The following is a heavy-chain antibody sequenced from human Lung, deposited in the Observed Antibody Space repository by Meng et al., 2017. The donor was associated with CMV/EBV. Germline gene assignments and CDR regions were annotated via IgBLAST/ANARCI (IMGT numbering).Heavy chain of an antibody. CDR2: ITPSSGGT. D-gene: IGHD7-27*01. CDR3: VRANLGSADY. Sequence: QVQLVQSGAGVKMPGAAVKVSCKASGYTFTGYYMHWLRQAPGQGLEWVGRITPSSGGTTYAQKFQGRVTMTRDTSISTAYMELSSLRSDDAAIYYCVRANLGSADYWGQGTLVTVSS. J-gene: IGHJ4*02. CDR1: GYTFTGYY. V-gene: IGHV1-2*06.